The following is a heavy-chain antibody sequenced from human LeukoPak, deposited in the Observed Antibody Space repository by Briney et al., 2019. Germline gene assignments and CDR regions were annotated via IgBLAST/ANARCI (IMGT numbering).Heavy chain of an antibody. CDR1: GFTFSSYS. J-gene: IGHJ4*02. CDR3: AGQWASCFDY. Sequence: PGGSLRLSCAASGFTFSSYSMNWVRQAPGKGLEWVSSISTRSNYIYYADSVKGRFTISRDNAKNSLYLQMNSLRAEDTAVYYCAGQWASCFDYWGQGTLVTVSS. V-gene: IGHV3-21*04. D-gene: IGHD1-26*01. CDR2: ISTRSNYI.